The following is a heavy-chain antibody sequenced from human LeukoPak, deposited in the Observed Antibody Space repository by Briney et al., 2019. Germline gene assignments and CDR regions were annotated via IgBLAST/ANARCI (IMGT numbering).Heavy chain of an antibody. J-gene: IGHJ4*02. Sequence: SVKVSCKASGGTFSSYAISWVRQAPGQGLEWMGRIIPIFGTANYAQKFQGRVTITTDESTSPAYMELSSLRSEDTAVYYCARDDYDSSGPADYWGQGTLVTVSS. D-gene: IGHD3-22*01. CDR3: ARDDYDSSGPADY. CDR1: GGTFSSYA. V-gene: IGHV1-69*05. CDR2: IIPIFGTA.